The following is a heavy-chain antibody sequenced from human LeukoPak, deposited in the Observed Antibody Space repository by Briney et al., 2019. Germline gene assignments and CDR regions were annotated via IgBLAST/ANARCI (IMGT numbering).Heavy chain of an antibody. CDR2: SGSGYNT. Sequence: PGGSLRLSCAASGFTFSNYAMSWVRQAPGKGLEWVISGSGYNTYYADSVKGRFTISRDKSKSTLYLQMNSLRAEDTAVYYCAKKYNTGLDPWGQGTLITVSS. D-gene: IGHD1-14*01. CDR1: GFTFSNYA. CDR3: AKKYNTGLDP. V-gene: IGHV3-23*01. J-gene: IGHJ5*02.